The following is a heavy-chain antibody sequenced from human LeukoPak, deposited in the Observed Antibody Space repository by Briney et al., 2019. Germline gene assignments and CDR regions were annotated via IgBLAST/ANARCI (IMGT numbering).Heavy chain of an antibody. CDR1: GFTFINYG. V-gene: IGHV3-23*01. CDR2: ISGSGRST. Sequence: PGGSLRLSCAASGFTFINYGMSWVRQAPGKGLEWVSAISGSGRSTYYADSVKGRFTISRDNSKNTLYLQINSLRADDTAVYYCARVRSTSITMVRGVIITNYYYYMDVWGKGTTVTISS. J-gene: IGHJ6*03. CDR3: ARVRSTSITMVRGVIITNYYYYMDV. D-gene: IGHD3-10*01.